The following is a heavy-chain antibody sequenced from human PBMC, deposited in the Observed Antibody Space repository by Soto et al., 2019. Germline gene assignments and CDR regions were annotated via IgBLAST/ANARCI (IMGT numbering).Heavy chain of an antibody. V-gene: IGHV4-4*07. CDR1: GDSISGYH. J-gene: IGHJ5*02. Sequence: SETLSLTCTVSGDSISGYHWDWIRQPAGKGLEWIGRIYSSGSSNYSPSLKSRITMSVDTSKNQFSLKLSSVTATDTAVYYCVRHKDRNCFDPWGQGALVTVSS. CDR3: VRHKDRNCFDP. CDR2: IYSSGSS.